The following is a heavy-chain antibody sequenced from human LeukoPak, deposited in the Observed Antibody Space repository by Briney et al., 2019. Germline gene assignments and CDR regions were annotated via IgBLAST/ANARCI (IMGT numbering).Heavy chain of an antibody. CDR3: AKDQGIQLWLKYFRH. D-gene: IGHD5-18*01. J-gene: IGHJ1*01. V-gene: IGHV3-23*01. CDR2: ISGSGGTT. Sequence: GGSLRLSCAASGFTFNNYAMTWVRQAPGKGLEWVSAISGSGGTTLYADSVKGRFTISRDNSKSTLYLQMNSLRAEDTAAYYCAKDQGIQLWLKYFRHWGQGTLVTVSS. CDR1: GFTFNNYA.